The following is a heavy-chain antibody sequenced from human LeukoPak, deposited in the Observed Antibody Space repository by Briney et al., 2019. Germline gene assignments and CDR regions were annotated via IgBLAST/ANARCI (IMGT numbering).Heavy chain of an antibody. CDR2: INHGGST. J-gene: IGHJ4*02. Sequence: PSETLSLTCAVYGGSFSDYYWSWIRQPPGKGLEWIGEINHGGSTNYNPSLKSRVTLSVDTSKNQFSLKLSSVTAADTAVYYCARVFYSGYDSLDYWGQGTLVTVSS. CDR3: ARVFYSGYDSLDY. CDR1: GGSFSDYY. V-gene: IGHV4-34*01. D-gene: IGHD5-12*01.